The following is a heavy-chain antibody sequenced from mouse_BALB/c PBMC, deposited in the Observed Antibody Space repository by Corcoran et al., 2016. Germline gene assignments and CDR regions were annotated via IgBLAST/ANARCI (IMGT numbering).Heavy chain of an antibody. CDR2: INTYTGDP. CDR3: TRFDYARRYFDV. D-gene: IGHD2-4*01. CDR1: GYTFTNFG. Sequence: QIQLVQSGPELKKPGETVKISCKASGYTFTNFGMNWVKRAPGKDLKWRGWINTYTGDPTYADDFKGRFAFSLETSASTAYLQINNLKNEDMATYFCTRFDYARRYFDVWGAGTTVTVSS. J-gene: IGHJ1*01. V-gene: IGHV9-1*02.